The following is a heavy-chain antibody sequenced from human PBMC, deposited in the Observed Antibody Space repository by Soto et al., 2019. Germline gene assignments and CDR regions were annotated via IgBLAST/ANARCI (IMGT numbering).Heavy chain of an antibody. Sequence: GGSLRLSCAGSGFTFSNYAMGWVRQAPGKGLAWVSAISGSGGSTYYADSVKGRFTISRDNSKNTLYLQMNSLRAEDTALYYCAKVPVGATGRFDYWGQGTLVTVSS. CDR2: ISGSGGST. J-gene: IGHJ4*02. CDR1: GFTFSNYA. CDR3: AKVPVGATGRFDY. D-gene: IGHD1-26*01. V-gene: IGHV3-23*01.